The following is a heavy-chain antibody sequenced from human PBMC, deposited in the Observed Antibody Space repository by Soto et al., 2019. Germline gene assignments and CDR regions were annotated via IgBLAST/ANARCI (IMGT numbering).Heavy chain of an antibody. Sequence: QVQLVQSGAEVKKPGASVKVSCKASGYAFSNYYMHWVRQAPGHGLEWMGIINPSGGTTTYTQKFPARVTMTRDTSTSTVFMELSSLRSDDTAVYYCARAGGETDYYYGMDVWGQGTTVTVSS. V-gene: IGHV1-46*01. CDR3: ARAGGETDYYYGMDV. CDR2: INPSGGTT. J-gene: IGHJ6*02. D-gene: IGHD7-27*01. CDR1: GYAFSNYY.